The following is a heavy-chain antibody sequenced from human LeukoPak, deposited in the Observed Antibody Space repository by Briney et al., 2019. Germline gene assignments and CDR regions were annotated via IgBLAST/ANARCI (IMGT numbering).Heavy chain of an antibody. J-gene: IGHJ4*02. CDR3: ARDRIAVAGTSLKTDSGLFDY. Sequence: GASVKVSCKTSGYTFTCYYIHWVRQAPGQGPEWMGRINPNSGGTNSAQKFQGRVTMTRDTSISTAYMELNKLRSDDTAVYYCARDRIAVAGTSLKTDSGLFDYWGQGTLVTVSS. CDR2: INPNSGGT. D-gene: IGHD6-19*01. V-gene: IGHV1-2*06. CDR1: GYTFTCYY.